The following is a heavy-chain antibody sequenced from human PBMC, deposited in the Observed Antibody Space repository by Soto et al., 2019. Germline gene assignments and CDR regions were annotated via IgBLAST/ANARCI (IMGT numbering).Heavy chain of an antibody. CDR1: GGSISSYY. J-gene: IGHJ4*02. V-gene: IGHV4-59*01. CDR2: IYSSGST. D-gene: IGHD6-13*01. Sequence: SETLSLTCTVSGGSISSYYWSWIRQPPGKGLEWIGYIYSSGSTNYNPSLKSRVTISVDTSKNQFSLKLSSVTAADTAVYYCARQQAGTGVDYWGQGTLVTVSS. CDR3: ARQQAGTGVDY.